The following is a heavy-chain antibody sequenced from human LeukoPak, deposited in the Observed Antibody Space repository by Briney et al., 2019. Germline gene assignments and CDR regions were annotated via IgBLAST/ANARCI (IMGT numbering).Heavy chain of an antibody. J-gene: IGHJ6*02. D-gene: IGHD5-18*01. CDR1: GFTFSSYG. CDR3: AKTGDTAMVLYYYYGMDV. Sequence: GRSLRLSCAASGFTFSSYGMHWVRQAPGKGLEWVAVISCDGSNKYYADSVKGRFTISRDNSKNTLYLQMNGLRAEDTAVYYCAKTGDTAMVLYYYYGMDVWGQGTTVTVSS. V-gene: IGHV3-30*18. CDR2: ISCDGSNK.